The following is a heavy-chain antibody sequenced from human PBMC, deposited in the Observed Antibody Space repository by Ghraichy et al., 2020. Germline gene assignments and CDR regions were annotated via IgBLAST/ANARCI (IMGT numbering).Heavy chain of an antibody. V-gene: IGHV3-74*01. CDR1: GFTFSSDW. Sequence: GESLNISCGASGFTFSSDWMHWVRQLPGKGLVVARINSDGSSTAYADSVKGRFTISRDNAKNTLFLQMNNLRAEDTAVYYCVRGAPFDYWGQGTLVTVSS. CDR3: VRGAPFDY. CDR2: INSDGSST. J-gene: IGHJ4*02.